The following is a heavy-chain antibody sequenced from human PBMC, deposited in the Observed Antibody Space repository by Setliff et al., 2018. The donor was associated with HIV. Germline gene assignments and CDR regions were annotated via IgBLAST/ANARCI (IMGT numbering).Heavy chain of an antibody. CDR1: GYTFTSYG. CDR3: ARVFGVRQAFDN. D-gene: IGHD3-10*02. CDR2: ISAYNGNA. Sequence: GALVKVSCKASGYTFTSYGISWVRQAPGQGLEWMGWISAYNGNANYAQKLQGRVTMTTDTSTSTAYMELSRLSSDDTAVYYCARVFGVRQAFDNWGQGTLVTVSS. V-gene: IGHV1-18*01. J-gene: IGHJ4*02.